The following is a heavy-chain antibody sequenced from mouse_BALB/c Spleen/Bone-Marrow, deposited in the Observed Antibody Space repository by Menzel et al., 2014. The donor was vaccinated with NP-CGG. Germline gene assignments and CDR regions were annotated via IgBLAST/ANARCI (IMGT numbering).Heavy chain of an antibody. J-gene: IGHJ3*01. CDR3: ARKDYGSSYPFAY. V-gene: IGHV1-63*02. CDR2: IYPGGGYT. CDR1: CYTSTNYW. Sequence: VKLLESGAELVRPGTSVKISCKASCYTSTNYWLGWVKQRPGHGLEWIGDIYPGGGYTNYNEKFKGKATLTADTSSSTAYMQLSSLTSEDSAVYFCARKDYGSSYPFAYWGQGTLVTVSA. D-gene: IGHD1-1*01.